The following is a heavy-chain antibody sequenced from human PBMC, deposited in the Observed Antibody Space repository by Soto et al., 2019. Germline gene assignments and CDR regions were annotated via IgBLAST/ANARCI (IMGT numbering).Heavy chain of an antibody. CDR1: GFIFSTYA. CDR2: ISGGGGST. CDR3: AKFKVEAGHRHGFDY. J-gene: IGHJ4*02. Sequence: GGSLRLSCAASGFIFSTYAMSWVRQAPGKGLEWVSAISGGGGSTYYADSVKGRFTISRDNSKNTLYLQMNSLRAEDTAVYYCAKFKVEAGHRHGFDYWGQGTLVTVSS. D-gene: IGHD2-15*01. V-gene: IGHV3-23*01.